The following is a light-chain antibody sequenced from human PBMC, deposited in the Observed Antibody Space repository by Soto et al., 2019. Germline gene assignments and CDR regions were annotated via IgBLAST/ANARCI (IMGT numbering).Light chain of an antibody. CDR3: QQFGSSPGFT. CDR1: QSINNRY. V-gene: IGKV3-20*01. Sequence: EIVLTQSPGTLSLSPGERATLSCRASQSINNRYLAWYQQKPGQAPRLLIYGASSRATGIPDRFIGSGSGTDFTLTISRLEPAAFAVYYCQQFGSSPGFTFGPGTKVDIK. CDR2: GAS. J-gene: IGKJ3*01.